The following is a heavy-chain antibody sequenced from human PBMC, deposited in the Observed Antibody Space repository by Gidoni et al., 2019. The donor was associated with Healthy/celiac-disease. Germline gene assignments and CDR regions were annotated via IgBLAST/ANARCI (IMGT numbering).Heavy chain of an antibody. CDR1: GFTFSSYA. J-gene: IGHJ5*02. D-gene: IGHD6-13*01. Sequence: VQLVESGGGLVQPGRSLRLSCAASGFTFSSYARSWVRQAPGKGLECVSAISGSGVSTYYADSVKGRFTISRDNSKNTLYLQMNSLRAEDTAVYYCAKEGAIAENWCDPWGQGTLVTVSS. V-gene: IGHV3-23*04. CDR2: ISGSGVST. CDR3: AKEGAIAENWCDP.